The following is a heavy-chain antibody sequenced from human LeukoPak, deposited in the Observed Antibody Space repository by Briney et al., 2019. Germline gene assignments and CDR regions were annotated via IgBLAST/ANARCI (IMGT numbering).Heavy chain of an antibody. J-gene: IGHJ5*02. V-gene: IGHV1-2*02. CDR3: ARDETTVTMNYFDP. CDR1: GYTFTGYY. Sequence: GASVKVSCKASGYTFTGYYMHWGRQAPGQGLEGMGWINPNSGGTNYAQKFQGRVTMTRDTSISTAYMELSRLKSDDTAVYYCARDETTVTMNYFDPWGQGTLVTVSS. CDR2: INPNSGGT. D-gene: IGHD4-17*01.